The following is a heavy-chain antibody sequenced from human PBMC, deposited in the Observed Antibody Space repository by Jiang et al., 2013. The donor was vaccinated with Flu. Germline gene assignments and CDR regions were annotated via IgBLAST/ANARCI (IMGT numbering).Heavy chain of an antibody. CDR3: ARGQMVRGVITIPRAFDI. CDR2: INHSGST. Sequence: TLSLTCAVYGGSFSGYYWSWIRQPPGKGLEWIGEINHSGSTNYNPSLKSRVTISVDTSKNQFSLKLSSVTAADTAVYYCARGQMVRGVITIPRAFDIWGQGTMVTVSS. V-gene: IGHV4-34*01. CDR1: GGSFSGYY. J-gene: IGHJ3*02. D-gene: IGHD3-10*01.